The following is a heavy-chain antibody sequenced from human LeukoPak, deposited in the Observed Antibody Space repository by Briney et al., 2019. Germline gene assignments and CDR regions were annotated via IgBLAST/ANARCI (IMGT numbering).Heavy chain of an antibody. V-gene: IGHV3-48*03. D-gene: IGHD3-10*02. CDR1: GLTFSSYE. J-gene: IGHJ6*04. CDR3: AELGITMIGGV. Sequence: GGSLTLSCAASGLTFSSYEKNWLRQAPGKGLEWVSYISSSGSTIYYADSVKGRFTISRDNAKNSLYLQMNSLRAEDTAVYYCAELGITMIGGVWGKGTTVTISS. CDR2: ISSSGSTI.